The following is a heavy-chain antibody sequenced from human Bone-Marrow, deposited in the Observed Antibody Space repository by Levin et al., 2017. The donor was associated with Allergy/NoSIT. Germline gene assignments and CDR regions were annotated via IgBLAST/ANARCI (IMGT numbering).Heavy chain of an antibody. Sequence: GESLKISCAASGFNFSTYNMNWVRQAPGKALEWVSSINSGSTDIYYADSLKGRFTISRDNAENSLYLQMNGLRAGETAVYYCARDRTYGILRNYGMDVWGQGTTVTVSS. CDR3: ARDRTYGILRNYGMDV. V-gene: IGHV3-21*01. D-gene: IGHD3-9*01. J-gene: IGHJ6*02. CDR2: INSGSTDI. CDR1: GFNFSTYN.